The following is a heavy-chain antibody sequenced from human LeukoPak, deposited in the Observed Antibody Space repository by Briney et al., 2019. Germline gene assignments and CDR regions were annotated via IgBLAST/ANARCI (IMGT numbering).Heavy chain of an antibody. V-gene: IGHV1-2*02. J-gene: IGHJ3*02. CDR1: GYTFTDYF. D-gene: IGHD6-13*01. CDR2: INPNSGAT. Sequence: ASVKVSCKASGYTFTDYFIHWIRQAPQEGLEWMGCINPNSGATSYAQKFQGRVTMTRDTSINTGNMELTGLRVDDTAVYYCARELSAVGRWGAFDMWGQGTMVTVSS. CDR3: ARELSAVGRWGAFDM.